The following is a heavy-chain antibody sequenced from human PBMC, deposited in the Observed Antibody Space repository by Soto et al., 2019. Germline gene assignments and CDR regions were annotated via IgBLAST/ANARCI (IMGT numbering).Heavy chain of an antibody. Sequence: QVQLVQSGAEVKKPGSSVKVSCKASGGTFSSYAISWVRQAPGQGLEWMGGIIPIFGTANYAQKFQGRVTITADESTSTAYMELSSLRSEETAVYYCARDLFFYCSGSGHYYYYYGMDVWGQGTTVTVSS. J-gene: IGHJ6*02. V-gene: IGHV1-69*01. CDR2: IIPIFGTA. CDR1: GGTFSSYA. D-gene: IGHD3-10*01. CDR3: ARDLFFYCSGSGHYYYYYGMDV.